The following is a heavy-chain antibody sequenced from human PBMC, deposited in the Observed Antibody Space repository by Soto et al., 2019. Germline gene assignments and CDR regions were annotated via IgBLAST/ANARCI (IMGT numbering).Heavy chain of an antibody. CDR1: GGSVSSGSYY. J-gene: IGHJ6*02. Sequence: SATLSLTCTVSGGSVSSGSYYWSWIRQPPGKGLEWIGYIYYSGSTNYNPSLKSRVTISVDTSKNQFSLKLSSVTAADTAVYYCVRDQQTSYYYYGTDVWGQGTTVTVSS. V-gene: IGHV4-61*01. CDR2: IYYSGST. CDR3: VRDQQTSYYYYGTDV.